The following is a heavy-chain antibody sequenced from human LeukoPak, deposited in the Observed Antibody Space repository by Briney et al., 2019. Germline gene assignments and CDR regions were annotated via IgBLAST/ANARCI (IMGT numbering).Heavy chain of an antibody. D-gene: IGHD4-23*01. CDR1: GGSFSGYY. J-gene: IGHJ4*02. V-gene: IGHV4-34*01. Sequence: SETLSLTCAVYGGSFSGYYWSWIRQPPGKGLEWIGEINHSGSTNYNPSLKSRVTISVDTSKNQFSLKLTSVTAADTAVYHCARGGTVANLNYWGQGTLVTVSS. CDR3: ARGGTVANLNY. CDR2: INHSGST.